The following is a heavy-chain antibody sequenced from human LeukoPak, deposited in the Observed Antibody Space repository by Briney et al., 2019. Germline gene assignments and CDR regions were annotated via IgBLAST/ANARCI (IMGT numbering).Heavy chain of an antibody. D-gene: IGHD6-13*01. CDR1: GGSISSYY. CDR2: IYYSGST. CDR3: ARGGSSSWYYYYYYMDV. J-gene: IGHJ6*03. V-gene: IGHV4-59*01. Sequence: SETLSLTCTVSGGSISSYYWSWIRQPPGKGLEWIGYIYYSGSTNYNPSLKSRVTISVDTSKNQFSLNLSSVTAADTAVYYCARGGSSSWYYYYYYMDVWGKGTTVTVSS.